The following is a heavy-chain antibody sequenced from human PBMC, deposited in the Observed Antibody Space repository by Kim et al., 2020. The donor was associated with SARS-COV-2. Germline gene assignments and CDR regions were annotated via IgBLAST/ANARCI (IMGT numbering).Heavy chain of an antibody. CDR3: AKDGGIAVDGWNY. Sequence: ADSVKGRFTIYRDNTKNTLYLQMNSLRAEDTAVYYCAKDGGIAVDGWNYWGQGTLVTVSS. D-gene: IGHD6-19*01. J-gene: IGHJ4*02. V-gene: IGHV3-23*01.